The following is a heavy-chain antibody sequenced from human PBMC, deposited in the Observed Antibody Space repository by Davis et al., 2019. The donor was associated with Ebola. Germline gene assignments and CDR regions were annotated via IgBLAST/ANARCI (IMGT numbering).Heavy chain of an antibody. CDR1: GYTFSSYG. CDR3: ARAGRVVVTAMADY. Sequence: AASVKVSCKASGYTFSSYGINWVRQAPGQGLEWMGWISGYNGNTNYAQKLQGRVTMSTDTSTRTAYMELRSMRSDDTAVYYCARAGRVVVTAMADYWGKGTLVTVSS. V-gene: IGHV1-18*01. D-gene: IGHD2-21*02. J-gene: IGHJ4*02. CDR2: ISGYNGNT.